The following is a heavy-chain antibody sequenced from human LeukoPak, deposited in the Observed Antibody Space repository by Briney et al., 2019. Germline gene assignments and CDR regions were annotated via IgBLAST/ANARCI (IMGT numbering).Heavy chain of an antibody. Sequence: GGSLRLSCAASGFSFSSYAMSWVRQAPGKGLEWVSAISGRGGSTYYADSVKGRITISRDNSKNTLHLQMKSLRAEDTAVYYCANGRGPNTGPTLDYWGQGTLVTVSS. V-gene: IGHV3-23*01. D-gene: IGHD2-15*01. CDR2: ISGRGGST. CDR1: GFSFSSYA. J-gene: IGHJ4*02. CDR3: ANGRGPNTGPTLDY.